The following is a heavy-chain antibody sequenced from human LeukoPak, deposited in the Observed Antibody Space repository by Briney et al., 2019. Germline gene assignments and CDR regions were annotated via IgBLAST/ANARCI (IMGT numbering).Heavy chain of an antibody. D-gene: IGHD6-13*01. Sequence: ASVKVSCKASGYTFTGYYMHWVRQAPGQGLEWMGWINPNSGGTNYAQKFQGWVTMTRDTSISTAYMELSRLRSDDTAVYYCARDDSSRGDAFDIWGQGTMVTVSS. J-gene: IGHJ3*02. CDR2: INPNSGGT. CDR1: GYTFTGYY. V-gene: IGHV1-2*04. CDR3: ARDDSSRGDAFDI.